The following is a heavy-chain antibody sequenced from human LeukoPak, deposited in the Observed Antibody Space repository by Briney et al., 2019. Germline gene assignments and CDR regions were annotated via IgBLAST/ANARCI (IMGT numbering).Heavy chain of an antibody. J-gene: IGHJ3*02. CDR3: ARGWASSRRKAFDI. V-gene: IGHV3-7*03. D-gene: IGHD3-16*01. Sequence: PGGSLRLSCAASGFIFNSYWMNWLRQAPGKGLERVANVDQDGSEKYYVGSVKGRFTISRDNAKNSLYLQMNSLRVEDTAVYYCARGWASSRRKAFDIWGQGTIVTVSS. CDR1: GFIFNSYW. CDR2: VDQDGSEK.